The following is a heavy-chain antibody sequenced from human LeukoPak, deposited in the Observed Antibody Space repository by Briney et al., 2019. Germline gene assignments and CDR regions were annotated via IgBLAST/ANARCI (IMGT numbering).Heavy chain of an antibody. J-gene: IGHJ3*02. D-gene: IGHD3-22*01. CDR1: GFTFSSYG. CDR3: AKDSYYDSSGYAFDI. Sequence: GGSLRLSCAASGFTFSSYGMHWVRQAPGKGLEWVAVISYDGSNKYYADSVKGRFTISRDNSKNTLYLQMNSLRAEDTAVYYCAKDSYYDSSGYAFDIWGQGTMVTVSS. V-gene: IGHV3-30*18. CDR2: ISYDGSNK.